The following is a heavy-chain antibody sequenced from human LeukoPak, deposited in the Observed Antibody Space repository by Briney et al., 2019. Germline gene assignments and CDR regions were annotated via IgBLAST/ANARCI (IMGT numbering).Heavy chain of an antibody. CDR2: IYCSGST. CDR3: AREEVPHGFDI. CDR1: GGSIRTYY. Sequence: PAETLSLTCTVSGGSIRTYYWSWIRQPPGKGLEYIGYIYCSGSTNYNPCLKSRATMSLHKSKPQFSLKLSSVTAAATAVYYCAREEVPHGFDIWGQGTMVTVSS. V-gene: IGHV4-59*01. J-gene: IGHJ3*02.